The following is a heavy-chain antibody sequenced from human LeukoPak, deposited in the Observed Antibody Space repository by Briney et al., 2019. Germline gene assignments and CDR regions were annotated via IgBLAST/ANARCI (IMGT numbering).Heavy chain of an antibody. J-gene: IGHJ4*02. D-gene: IGHD3-9*01. CDR1: GFSISRYS. CDR3: ARDLNYDILTGYYKATLFDY. Sequence: GGSLRLSCAASGFSISRYSMNWVRQAPGKGLEWVSSISSSSSYIYYADSVKGRFTISRDNAKNSLYLQMNSLRAEDTAVYYCARDLNYDILTGYYKATLFDYWGQGTLVTVSS. V-gene: IGHV3-21*01. CDR2: ISSSSSYI.